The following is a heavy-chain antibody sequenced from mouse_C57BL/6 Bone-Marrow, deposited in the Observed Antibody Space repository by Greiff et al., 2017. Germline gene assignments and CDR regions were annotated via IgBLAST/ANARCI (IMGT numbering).Heavy chain of an antibody. CDR3: TRWIYYYGSSSFAY. Sequence: QVQLQQSGAELVRPGASVTLSCKASGYTFTDYEMHWVKQTPVHGLEWIGAIDPETGGTAYNQKFKGKAILTADKSSSTAYMELRSLTSEDSAVYYCTRWIYYYGSSSFAYWGQGTLGTVSA. V-gene: IGHV1-15*01. D-gene: IGHD1-1*01. CDR2: IDPETGGT. CDR1: GYTFTDYE. J-gene: IGHJ3*01.